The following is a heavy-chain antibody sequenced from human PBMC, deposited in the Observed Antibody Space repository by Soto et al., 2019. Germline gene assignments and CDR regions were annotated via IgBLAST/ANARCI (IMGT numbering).Heavy chain of an antibody. V-gene: IGHV3-74*01. D-gene: IGHD2-15*01. Sequence: GGSLRLSCAASGITFSSYWMHWVRQAPGKGLVWVSRINSDGSSTSYADSVKGRFTISRDNAKNTLYLQMNSLRAEDTAVYYCVRTSLVVAAATREDYWGQGTLVTVSS. J-gene: IGHJ4*02. CDR2: INSDGSST. CDR1: GITFSSYW. CDR3: VRTSLVVAAATREDY.